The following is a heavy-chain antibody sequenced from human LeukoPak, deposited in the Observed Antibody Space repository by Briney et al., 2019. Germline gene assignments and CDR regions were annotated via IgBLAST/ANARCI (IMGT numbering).Heavy chain of an antibody. Sequence: GASVKVSCKASGYTFTGYYMHWVRQAPGQGLEWMGWINPNSGGTNYAQKFQGRVTMTRDTSISTAYMELSRLRSDDTAVYYCARDPFHYYVSSGYSDWGQGTLVTVSS. V-gene: IGHV1-2*02. D-gene: IGHD3-22*01. CDR3: ARDPFHYYVSSGYSD. J-gene: IGHJ4*02. CDR2: INPNSGGT. CDR1: GYTFTGYY.